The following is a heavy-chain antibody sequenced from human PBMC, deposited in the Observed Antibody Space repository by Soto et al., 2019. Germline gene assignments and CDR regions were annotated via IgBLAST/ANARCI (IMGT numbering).Heavy chain of an antibody. Sequence: SETLSLTCTVSGGSLSGSYCSWIRKSPGKSLEWIASISYTGSTTHNPSLKSRVTLSVDTSKNQFSLSLTSVTPADTAAYYCATGGGWLHNSYIRGLYFDYWGQGVLVTVS. CDR2: ISYTGST. CDR1: GGSLSGSY. J-gene: IGHJ4*02. CDR3: ATGGGWLHNSYIRGLYFDY. V-gene: IGHV4-59*01. D-gene: IGHD3-3*02.